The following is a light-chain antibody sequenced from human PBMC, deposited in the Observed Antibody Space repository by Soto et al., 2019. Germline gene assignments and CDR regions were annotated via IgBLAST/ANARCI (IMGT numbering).Light chain of an antibody. CDR1: QSIRSY. CDR3: QQSYSTPLT. CDR2: AAS. V-gene: IGKV1-39*01. J-gene: IGKJ4*01. Sequence: DIQMTQSPSSLSASVGDRVTITCRASQSIRSYLNWYQQKPGKAPKLLIYAASSLQSGVPSRFSGSGSGTDFTLTISSLQPEDFATYYCQQSYSTPLTFGGGTKVDSK.